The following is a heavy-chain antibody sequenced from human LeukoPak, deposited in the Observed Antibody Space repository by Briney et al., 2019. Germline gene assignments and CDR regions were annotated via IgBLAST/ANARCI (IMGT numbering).Heavy chain of an antibody. CDR2: IYYSGST. D-gene: IGHD2-15*01. Sequence: SETLSLTCTVSGGSISSYYWSWIRQPPGKGLEWIGYIYYSGSTNYNPSLKSRVTISVDTSKNQFSLKLSSVTAADTAVYYCARLLPGYYYMDVWGKGTTVTVSS. V-gene: IGHV4-59*01. CDR3: ARLLPGYYYMDV. J-gene: IGHJ6*03. CDR1: GGSISSYY.